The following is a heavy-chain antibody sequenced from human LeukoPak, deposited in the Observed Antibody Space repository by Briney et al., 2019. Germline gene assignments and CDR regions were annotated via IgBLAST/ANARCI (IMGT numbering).Heavy chain of an antibody. V-gene: IGHV4-59*01. Sequence: SETLSLTCTVPGGSISSYYWSWIRQPPGKGLEWIGYIYYSGSTNYNPSLKSRVTITVDTSKNQFSLKLSSVAAADTAVDYCARGGWSLNYWGQGTLVTVSS. CDR2: IYYSGST. CDR1: GGSISSYY. D-gene: IGHD2-15*01. J-gene: IGHJ4*02. CDR3: ARGGWSLNY.